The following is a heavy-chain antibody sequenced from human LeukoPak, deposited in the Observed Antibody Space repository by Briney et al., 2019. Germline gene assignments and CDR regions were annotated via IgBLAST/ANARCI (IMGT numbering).Heavy chain of an antibody. D-gene: IGHD6-13*01. J-gene: IGHJ4*02. V-gene: IGHV4-39*07. CDR2: IHYSGST. CDR1: GGSISTTTYS. CDR3: ARSTAAGYIDY. Sequence: PSETLSLTCTVSGGSISTTTYSWGWIRQPPGKGLEWIGNIHYSGSTYYNPSLKSRVTISVDTSKNQFSLKLSSVTAADTAVYYCARSTAAGYIDYWGQGTLVTVSS.